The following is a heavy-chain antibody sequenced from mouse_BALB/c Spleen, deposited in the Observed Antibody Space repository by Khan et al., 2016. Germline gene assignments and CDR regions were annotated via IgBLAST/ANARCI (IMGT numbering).Heavy chain of an antibody. Sequence: QVQLKQSGPGLVQPSQSLSITCTVSGFSLTSYGVHWVRQSPGKGLEWLGVIWSGGSTDYNAAFISRLSISKDNSKSQVFFKMNSLQANDTAIYYCARNYYMYGGYYVDYWGQGTTLTVSS. CDR1: GFSLTSYG. D-gene: IGHD2-14*01. V-gene: IGHV2-2*02. CDR2: IWSGGST. CDR3: ARNYYMYGGYYVDY. J-gene: IGHJ2*01.